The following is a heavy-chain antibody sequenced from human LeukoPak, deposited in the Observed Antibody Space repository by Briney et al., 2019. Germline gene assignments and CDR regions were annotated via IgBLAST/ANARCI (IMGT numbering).Heavy chain of an antibody. J-gene: IGHJ4*02. CDR2: IIPIFGTA. D-gene: IGHD4-23*01. CDR1: GCTVSSYA. V-gene: IGHV1-69*01. Sequence: SVKVSCKASGCTVSSYAISWGPQAPGQGLEWMGGIIPIFGTANYAQKFQGRVTITADESTSTAYMELSSLRSEDTAVYYCAVRPRDYVGNSLPRPFDYWGQGTLVTVSS. CDR3: AVRPRDYVGNSLPRPFDY.